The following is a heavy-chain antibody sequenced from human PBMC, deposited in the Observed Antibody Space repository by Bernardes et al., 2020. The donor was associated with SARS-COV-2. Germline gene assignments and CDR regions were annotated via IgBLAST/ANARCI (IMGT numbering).Heavy chain of an antibody. CDR3: ASLIHYSDPGGYFPLDF. V-gene: IGHV4-39*01. D-gene: IGHD3-22*01. Sequence: AETLSLTCTVSGDSVASSTYYWGWVRQPPGKGLEWIASIFYSGTTYYNPSLRSRLTISLKTSQNQFSLTLSSVTAADTAVYYCASLIHYSDPGGYFPLDFWGPGTLVTVSS. J-gene: IGHJ4*02. CDR1: GDSVASSTYY. CDR2: IFYSGTT.